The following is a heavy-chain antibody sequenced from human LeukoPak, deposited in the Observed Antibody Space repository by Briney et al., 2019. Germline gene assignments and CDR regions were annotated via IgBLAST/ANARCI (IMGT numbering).Heavy chain of an antibody. D-gene: IGHD3-22*01. CDR2: ISGSGGVT. CDR3: AKGRVDYYDSSDAFDM. Sequence: GGSLRLSCAASRFTFSSYAMSWVRQAPGKGLEWVSAISGSGGVTYYADSVKGRFTISRDNSNNTLYLQMNSLRAEDTAVYYCAKGRVDYYDSSDAFDMWGPGTMVTVSS. J-gene: IGHJ3*02. CDR1: RFTFSSYA. V-gene: IGHV3-23*01.